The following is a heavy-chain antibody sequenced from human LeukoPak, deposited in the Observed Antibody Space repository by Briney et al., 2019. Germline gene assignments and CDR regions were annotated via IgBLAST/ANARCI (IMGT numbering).Heavy chain of an antibody. CDR2: ISDTGDST. V-gene: IGHV3-23*01. Sequence: PGGSLRLSCTASGFTFSSYAMSWVRQAPGKGLEWVSSISDTGDSTYYADSVKGRFTISRDNSKNTLYLQMNSLRAEDTAVYYCAKDFGSSWDFDYWGQGTLVTVSS. D-gene: IGHD6-13*01. CDR3: AKDFGSSWDFDY. CDR1: GFTFSSYA. J-gene: IGHJ4*02.